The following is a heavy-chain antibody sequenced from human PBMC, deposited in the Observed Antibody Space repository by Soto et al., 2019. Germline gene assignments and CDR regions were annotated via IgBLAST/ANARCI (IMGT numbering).Heavy chain of an antibody. J-gene: IGHJ4*02. CDR3: ASGGATYVFQYFDY. V-gene: IGHV1-2*04. D-gene: IGHD3-10*02. Sequence: ASVKVSCKASGYTFTGYYMHWVRQAPGQGLEWMGWINPNSGGTNYAQKFQGWVTMTRDTSISTAYMELSSLRSEDTAVYYCASGGATYVFQYFDYWGQGTLVTVSS. CDR1: GYTFTGYY. CDR2: INPNSGGT.